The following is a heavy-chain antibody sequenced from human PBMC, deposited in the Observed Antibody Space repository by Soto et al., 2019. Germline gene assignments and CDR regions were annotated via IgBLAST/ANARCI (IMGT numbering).Heavy chain of an antibody. CDR1: GFTFSSYG. CDR2: IWYDGSNK. Sequence: VQLVESGGGVVQPGRSLRLSCAASGFTFSSYGMHWVRQAPGKGLEWVAVIWYDGSNKYYADSVKGRFTISRDNSKNTLYLQMNSLRAEDTAVYYCARDGAYYYYYGMDVWGQGTTVTVSS. J-gene: IGHJ6*02. CDR3: ARDGAYYYYYGMDV. V-gene: IGHV3-33*01.